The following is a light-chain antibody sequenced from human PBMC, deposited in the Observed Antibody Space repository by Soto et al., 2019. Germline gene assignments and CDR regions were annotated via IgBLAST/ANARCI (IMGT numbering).Light chain of an antibody. Sequence: QSVLTQTPSVSGVPGQRITMSCTGSSSNIGAGYDVHWYQQLPGAAPKLLIYDDNNRPSGIPDRFSASKSGTSASLAITGLQGDDEANYYCQSYDTALSGVVFGAGTKLTVL. CDR3: QSYDTALSGVV. J-gene: IGLJ2*01. CDR2: DDN. CDR1: SSNIGAGYD. V-gene: IGLV1-40*01.